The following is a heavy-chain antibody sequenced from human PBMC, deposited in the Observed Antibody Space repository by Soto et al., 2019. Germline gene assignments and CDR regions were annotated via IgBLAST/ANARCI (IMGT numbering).Heavy chain of an antibody. D-gene: IGHD3-22*01. V-gene: IGHV1-3*01. Sequence: ASVKVSCKSSGFTFTSYVLHCVRQAPGQRLEWMGWINAGNGDTKLSQKFQGRVTTTRDTSASTAYMELSSLTFEDTAAYYCARGGRRFYESSGYSPLDYWGQGTLVTVSS. CDR2: INAGNGDT. J-gene: IGHJ4*02. CDR3: ARGGRRFYESSGYSPLDY. CDR1: GFTFTSYV.